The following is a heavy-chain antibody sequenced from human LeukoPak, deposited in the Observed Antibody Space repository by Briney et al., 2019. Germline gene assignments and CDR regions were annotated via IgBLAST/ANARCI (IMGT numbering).Heavy chain of an antibody. V-gene: IGHV1-69*01. CDR2: NIPIFGTA. J-gene: IGHJ4*02. CDR3: AGDRDDYGDY. Sequence: GASVKVSCKASGGTFSSYAISWVRQAPGQGLEWMGGNIPIFGTANYAQKFQGRVTITADESTSTAYMELSSLRSEDTAVYYCAGDRDDYGDYWGQGTLVTVSS. CDR1: GGTFSSYA. D-gene: IGHD2-21*01.